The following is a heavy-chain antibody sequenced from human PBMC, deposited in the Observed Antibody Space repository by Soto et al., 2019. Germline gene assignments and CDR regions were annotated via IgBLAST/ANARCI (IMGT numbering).Heavy chain of an antibody. Sequence: SETLSLTCTFSGVSISSYYLSLIRQSAGKGLEWIGRIYPTGTSNYNPSLKSRVTMSLDTSENQFSLKLSSVTAADTALYFCARDTRGSGWFDYWGQGTLVTVSS. CDR3: ARDTRGSGWFDY. CDR1: GVSISSYY. V-gene: IGHV4-4*07. CDR2: IYPTGTS. D-gene: IGHD6-19*01. J-gene: IGHJ4*02.